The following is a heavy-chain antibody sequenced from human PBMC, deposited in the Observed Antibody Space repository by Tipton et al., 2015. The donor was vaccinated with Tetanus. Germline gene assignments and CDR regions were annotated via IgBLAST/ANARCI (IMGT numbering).Heavy chain of an antibody. CDR3: ARGKYSTSAMDY. CDR1: GFTFSGYW. V-gene: IGHV3-74*01. D-gene: IGHD6-6*01. J-gene: IGHJ4*02. CDR2: INSEGDIT. Sequence: SLRLSCAASGFTFSGYWMHWVRQAPRKGLVWISRINSEGDITKNADSVKGRFTISRDNAKNTVSLQMNSLRAEDTAVYYCARGKYSTSAMDYWGQGTLVTVSS.